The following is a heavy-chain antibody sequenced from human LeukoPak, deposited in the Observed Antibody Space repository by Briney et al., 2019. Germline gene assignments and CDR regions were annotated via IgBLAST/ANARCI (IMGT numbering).Heavy chain of an antibody. Sequence: WVSAISGSGGSTYYADSVKGRFTISRDNSKNTLYLQMNSLRAEDTAVYYCAKVDTAMGDYWGQGTLVTVSS. V-gene: IGHV3-23*01. CDR3: AKVDTAMGDY. CDR2: ISGSGGST. D-gene: IGHD5-18*01. J-gene: IGHJ4*02.